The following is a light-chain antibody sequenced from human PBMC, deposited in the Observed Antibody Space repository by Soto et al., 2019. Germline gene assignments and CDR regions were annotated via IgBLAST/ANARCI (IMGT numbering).Light chain of an antibody. Sequence: EIVMTQSPATLSVSPGERATLSCRASQSINSNLAWYQQKPGQTPRLLIYGASTRATGIPARFSVSGSGTDFTLTISSLQSEDFAVYYCQQYNNWWTFGQGTKVEIK. J-gene: IGKJ1*01. CDR1: QSINSN. V-gene: IGKV3-15*01. CDR3: QQYNNWWT. CDR2: GAS.